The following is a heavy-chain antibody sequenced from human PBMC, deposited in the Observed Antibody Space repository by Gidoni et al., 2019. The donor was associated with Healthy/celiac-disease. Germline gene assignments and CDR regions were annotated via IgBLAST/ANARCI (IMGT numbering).Heavy chain of an antibody. CDR2: IKQDGSEK. D-gene: IGHD6-13*01. V-gene: IGHV3-7*01. J-gene: IGHJ4*02. Sequence: EVQLVESGGGLVQPGGSLRLSCADSGFTFRSYWMSGVRQAPGKGLEWVANIKQDGSEKYYVDSVKGRFTISRDNAKNSLYLKMNSLRAEDTAVYYCARERGDSSSWYANDYWGQGTLVTVSS. CDR3: ARERGDSSSWYANDY. CDR1: GFTFRSYW.